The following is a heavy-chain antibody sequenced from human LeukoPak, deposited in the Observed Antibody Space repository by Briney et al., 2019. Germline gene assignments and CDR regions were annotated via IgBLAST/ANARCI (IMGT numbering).Heavy chain of an antibody. CDR2: ISAYNDGT. V-gene: IGHV1-18*01. J-gene: IGHJ4*02. D-gene: IGHD6-19*01. CDR1: GGTFSSYA. CDR3: AREGPYTSGWYNMDY. Sequence: ASVKVSCKASGGTFSSYAISWVRQAPGQGLEWVGWISAYNDGTKYAQKFQGRVTMTTDTSTSTAYMEMRSLRSDDTAVYYCAREGPYTSGWYNMDYWGQGTLVTVPS.